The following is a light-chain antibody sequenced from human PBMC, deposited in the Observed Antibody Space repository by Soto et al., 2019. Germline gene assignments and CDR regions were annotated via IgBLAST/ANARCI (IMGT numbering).Light chain of an antibody. Sequence: QSVLTQPPSASGTPGQRVTISCSGSSSNIGGYYVYWYQQVPGTAPKLLLYANNQRPSGVPDRFSGSKSGTSASLAISGLRSEDEADYYCATWDDSRSVVFGGGTKLTVL. V-gene: IGLV1-47*01. CDR1: SSNIGGYY. J-gene: IGLJ2*01. CDR2: ANN. CDR3: ATWDDSRSVV.